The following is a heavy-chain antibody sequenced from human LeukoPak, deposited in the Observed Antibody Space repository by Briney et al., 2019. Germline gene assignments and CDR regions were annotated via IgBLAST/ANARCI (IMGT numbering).Heavy chain of an antibody. CDR2: HTHSMGGI. Sequence: ASVKVLYKASGHPFPAYYLHWVRQASGQGLEWMGWHTHSMGGINYVLRFEGRVTKTRDRSISTAGIELSRLRSDHSGVYYCARGAYLSGYQYVMDVGGQGTTVTVSS. CDR3: ARGAYLSGYQYVMDV. CDR1: GHPFPAYY. J-gene: IGHJ6*02. D-gene: IGHD2-2*01. V-gene: IGHV1-2*02.